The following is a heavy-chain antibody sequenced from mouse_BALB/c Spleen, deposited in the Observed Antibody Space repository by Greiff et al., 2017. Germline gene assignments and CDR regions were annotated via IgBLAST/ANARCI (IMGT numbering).Heavy chain of an antibody. D-gene: IGHD2-14*01. CDR3: TRNYRYDGIFDY. J-gene: IGHJ2*01. CDR2: IYPGSGST. V-gene: IGHV1S22*01. Sequence: LQQPGSELVRPGASVKLSCKASGYTFTSYWMHWVKQRPGQGLEWIGNIYPGSGSTNYDEKFKSKATLTVDTSSSTAYMQLSSLTSEDSAVYYCTRNYRYDGIFDYWGQGTTLTVSS. CDR1: GYTFTSYW.